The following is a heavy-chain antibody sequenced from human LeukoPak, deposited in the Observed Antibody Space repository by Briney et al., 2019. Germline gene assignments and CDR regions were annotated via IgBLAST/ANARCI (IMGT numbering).Heavy chain of an antibody. J-gene: IGHJ4*02. CDR2: ISYDGSNK. V-gene: IGHV3-30*18. D-gene: IGHD5-12*01. CDR1: GFTFSSYG. Sequence: RTGGSLRLSCAASGFTFSSYGMHWVRQAPGKGLEWVAVISYDGSNKYYADSVKGRFTISRDNSKNTLYLQMNSLRAEDTAVYYCAKDSGLQRALDYWGQGTLVTVSS. CDR3: AKDSGLQRALDY.